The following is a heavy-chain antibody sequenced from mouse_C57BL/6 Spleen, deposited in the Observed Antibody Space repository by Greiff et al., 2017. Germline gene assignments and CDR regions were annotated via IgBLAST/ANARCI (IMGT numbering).Heavy chain of an antibody. V-gene: IGHV2-5*01. D-gene: IGHD2-1*01. CDR3: AKNGNYFFFALDY. J-gene: IGHJ4*01. CDR1: GFSLTSYG. CDR2: IWRGGST. Sequence: QVQLQQSGPGLVQPSQSLSITCTASGFSLTSYGVHWVRQSPGKGLEWLGVIWRGGSTDDNAAFMSRLSNTKDNSKGQVFFKMNSLQADDTAIYYCAKNGNYFFFALDYWGKGTSVTVSS.